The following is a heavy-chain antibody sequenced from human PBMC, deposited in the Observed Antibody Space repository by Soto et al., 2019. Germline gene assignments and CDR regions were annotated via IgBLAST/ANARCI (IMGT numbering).Heavy chain of an antibody. V-gene: IGHV4-59*01. D-gene: IGHD2-8*01. CDR2: AYYSGST. CDR1: GGSISHYY. CDR3: ARDRSTYGGGGTGEVKENWFDP. J-gene: IGHJ5*02. Sequence: SETLSLTCSVSGGSISHYYWSWIRQSPGKGLEWVGYAYYSGSTDYNPSLKSRVTMSVDTSKNQVSLKLNSVTTADTAVYYCARDRSTYGGGGTGEVKENWFDPWGPGTLVTVS.